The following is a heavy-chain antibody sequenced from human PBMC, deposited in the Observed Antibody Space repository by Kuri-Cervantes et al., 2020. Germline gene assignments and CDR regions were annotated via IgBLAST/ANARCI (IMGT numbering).Heavy chain of an antibody. V-gene: IGHV3-74*01. CDR1: GFTFNNYW. Sequence: GESLKISCAASGFTFNNYWMHWVRQVPGKGLVWVSRINNDGSNTEYADSVKGRFTISRDNSKNTLYLQMNSLRAEDTAIYYCAKDGQWFGGSKANFDYWGQGTLVTVSS. D-gene: IGHD2-15*01. J-gene: IGHJ4*02. CDR3: AKDGQWFGGSKANFDY. CDR2: INNDGSNT.